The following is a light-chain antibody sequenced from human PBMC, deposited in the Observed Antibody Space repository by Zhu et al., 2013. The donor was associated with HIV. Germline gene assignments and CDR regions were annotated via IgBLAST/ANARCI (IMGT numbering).Light chain of an antibody. V-gene: IGKV3-20*01. Sequence: VLTQSPGTLSLSPGERATLSCRASPSVWSNYLAWYQQKPGQPPMLLIFGASTRATGIPDRFSGSGSRTDFTLTISKLEPEDFAIYYCQQYGSSPYTFGQGTKLEL. CDR2: GAS. J-gene: IGKJ2*01. CDR3: QQYGSSPYT. CDR1: PSVWSNY.